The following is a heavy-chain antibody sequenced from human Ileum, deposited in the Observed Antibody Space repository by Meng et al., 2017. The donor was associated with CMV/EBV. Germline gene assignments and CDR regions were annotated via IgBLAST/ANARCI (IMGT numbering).Heavy chain of an antibody. D-gene: IGHD2-15*01. V-gene: IGHV4-59*01. Sequence: SETLSLTCSVSGGSISGYYWSWIRQPPGKGLEWSGYVDQTGGTNYNPSLKSRVTILIDMSKRQFSLKLRSVSAADTAVYYCARDNRENGGGYGFDIWGPGTMVTVSS. CDR1: GGSISGYY. CDR2: VDQTGGT. J-gene: IGHJ3*02. CDR3: ARDNRENGGGYGFDI.